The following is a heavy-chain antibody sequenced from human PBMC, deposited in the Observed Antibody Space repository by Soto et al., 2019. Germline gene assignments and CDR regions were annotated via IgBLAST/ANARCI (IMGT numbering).Heavy chain of an antibody. Sequence: QVQLVESGGGVVQPGESLRLSCAVSGFTFRNYAMHWVRQAPGKGLECLAVIAYDGRNAFYRDSVKGRFTISRDNSKNTLYLHMNSLRSEDTGVYYCARGDREDILVVVGARPGEYGIDIWGQGTTVTVSS. V-gene: IGHV3-30*04. J-gene: IGHJ6*02. CDR2: IAYDGRNA. CDR3: ARGDREDILVVVGARPGEYGIDI. D-gene: IGHD2-15*01. CDR1: GFTFRNYA.